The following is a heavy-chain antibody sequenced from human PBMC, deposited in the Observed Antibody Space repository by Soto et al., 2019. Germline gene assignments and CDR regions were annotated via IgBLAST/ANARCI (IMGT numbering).Heavy chain of an antibody. CDR3: AKEEVGASAFFDS. J-gene: IGHJ4*02. Sequence: GGSLRLSCTASGFTFSTYAIAWVRQAPGKGLEWISAISHTGSNTYYAESVRGRFTISRDNSQNTLYLLMNSLRAEDTAIYYCAKEEVGASAFFDSWGQGALVTVSS. CDR2: ISHTGSNT. D-gene: IGHD1-26*01. V-gene: IGHV3-23*01. CDR1: GFTFSTYA.